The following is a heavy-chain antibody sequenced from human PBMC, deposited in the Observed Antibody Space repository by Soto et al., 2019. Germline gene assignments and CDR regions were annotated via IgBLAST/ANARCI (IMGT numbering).Heavy chain of an antibody. V-gene: IGHV3-13*01. Sequence: PGGSLRLSCAASGFGFNGYDMHWVRQAPGKNLEWVAAISTAGDTYYLGSVKGRFTISREDAKNSLSLQMNSVTAADTAVYYCARLNGYCVSTKCHGYYGMDVWGQGTTVTVSS. CDR1: GFGFNGYD. CDR2: ISTAGDT. CDR3: ARLNGYCVSTKCHGYYGMDV. J-gene: IGHJ6*02. D-gene: IGHD2-2*03.